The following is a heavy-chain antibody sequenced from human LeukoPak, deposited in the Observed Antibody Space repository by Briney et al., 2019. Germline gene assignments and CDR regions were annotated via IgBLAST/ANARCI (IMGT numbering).Heavy chain of an antibody. V-gene: IGHV5-51*01. CDR3: ARHIVVVTAKLDAFDI. Sequence: PGESLKISCKGSGYSFTSYWIGWVRQMPGKGLEWMGIIYPGDSDTRYSPSFQGQVTISADKSISTVYLQWSSLKASDTAMYYCARHIVVVTAKLDAFDIWGQGTMVTVSS. CDR2: IYPGDSDT. J-gene: IGHJ3*02. CDR1: GYSFTSYW. D-gene: IGHD2-21*02.